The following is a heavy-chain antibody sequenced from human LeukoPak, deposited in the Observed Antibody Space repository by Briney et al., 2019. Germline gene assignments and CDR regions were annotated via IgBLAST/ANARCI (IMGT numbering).Heavy chain of an antibody. CDR2: ISYDGSNK. CDR1: GFTFSSYA. Sequence: GGSLRLSYAASGFTFSSYAMHWVRQAPGKGLEWVAVISYDGSNKYYADSVKGRFTISRDNSKNTLYLQMNSLRAEDTAVYYCARADEYGDYAPYYYYGMDVWGQGTTVTVSS. V-gene: IGHV3-30*04. J-gene: IGHJ6*02. CDR3: ARADEYGDYAPYYYYGMDV. D-gene: IGHD4-17*01.